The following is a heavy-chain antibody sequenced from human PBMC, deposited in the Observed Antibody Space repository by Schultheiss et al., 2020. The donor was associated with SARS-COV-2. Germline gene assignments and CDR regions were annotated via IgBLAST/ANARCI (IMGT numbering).Heavy chain of an antibody. V-gene: IGHV4-34*01. CDR1: GGSFSGSY. Sequence: SETLSLTCAVYGGSFSGSYWSWIRQPPGKGLEWIGEINHSGSTNYNPSLKSRVTISVDTSKNQFSLKLSSVTAADTAVYYCARGGIGYDFWSGYYRKYYYYYGMDVWGQGTTVTVSS. J-gene: IGHJ6*02. CDR2: INHSGST. D-gene: IGHD3-3*01. CDR3: ARGGIGYDFWSGYYRKYYYYYGMDV.